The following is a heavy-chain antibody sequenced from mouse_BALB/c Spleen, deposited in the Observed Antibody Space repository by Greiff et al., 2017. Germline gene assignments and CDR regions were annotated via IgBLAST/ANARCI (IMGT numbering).Heavy chain of an antibody. Sequence: EVKLMESGGGLVKPGGSLKLSCAASGFAFSSYDMSWVRQTPEKRLEWVAYISSGGGSTYYPDTVKGRFTISRDNAKNTLYLQMSSLKSEDTAMYYCARRDYDYDWFAYWGQGTLVTVSA. CDR3: ARRDYDYDWFAY. CDR2: ISSGGGST. V-gene: IGHV5-12-1*01. J-gene: IGHJ3*01. CDR1: GFAFSSYD. D-gene: IGHD2-4*01.